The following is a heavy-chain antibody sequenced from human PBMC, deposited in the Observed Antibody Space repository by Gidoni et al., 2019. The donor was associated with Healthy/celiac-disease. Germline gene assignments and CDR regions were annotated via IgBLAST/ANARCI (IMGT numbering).Heavy chain of an antibody. V-gene: IGHV1-18*01. CDR1: GYTFTSYG. CDR2: ISAYNGNT. CDR3: ASSYYYGSGSPIAPFDY. D-gene: IGHD3-10*01. Sequence: QVQLVQSGAEVKKPGASVKVSCKASGYTFTSYGISWVRQAPGQGLEWMGWISAYNGNTNYAQKLQGRVTMTTDTFTSTAYMELRSLRSDDTAVYYCASSYYYGSGSPIAPFDYWGQGTLVTVSS. J-gene: IGHJ4*02.